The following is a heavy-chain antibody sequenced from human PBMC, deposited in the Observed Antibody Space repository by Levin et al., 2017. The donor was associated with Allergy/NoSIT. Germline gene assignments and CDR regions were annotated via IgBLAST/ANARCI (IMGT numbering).Heavy chain of an antibody. CDR2: INPHSGDT. CDR1: RYIFSDYF. D-gene: IGHD3-22*01. V-gene: IGHV1-2*02. J-gene: IGHJ4*02. CDR3: ARDLYNDDSVFGY. Sequence: GESLKISCKASRYIFSDYFIHWVRQAPGQGLEWMGWINPHSGDTKYAQEVQGRVTMTRDTSISTAYMELTRLTSDDTAVYYCARDLYNDDSVFGYWGQGTLVNVFS.